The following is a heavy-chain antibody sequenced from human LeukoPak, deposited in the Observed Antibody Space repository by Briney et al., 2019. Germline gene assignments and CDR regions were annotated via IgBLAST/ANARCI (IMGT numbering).Heavy chain of an antibody. Sequence: GSLRLSCAASGFTFSSYGMHWVRQAPGKGLEWVAVISYDGSNKYYADSVKGRFTISKDNSKNTLYLQMNSLRAEDTAVYYCAKDLARGRYYYYGMDVWGQGTTVTVSS. J-gene: IGHJ6*02. D-gene: IGHD5-12*01. V-gene: IGHV3-30*18. CDR1: GFTFSSYG. CDR2: ISYDGSNK. CDR3: AKDLARGRYYYYGMDV.